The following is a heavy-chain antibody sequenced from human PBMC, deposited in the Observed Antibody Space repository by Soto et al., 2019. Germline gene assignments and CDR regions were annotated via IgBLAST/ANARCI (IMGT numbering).Heavy chain of an antibody. D-gene: IGHD6-19*01. Sequence: GESLKLSCKGSAYSFPSLCLARVRQLPGKVLGWMGSIYPRDSDIRYSPSIRGQVITSADKSIRTAYLQWTTLKASDSAIYYCVRQHPIDSNAWYNWGQGTLVTVSS. CDR3: VRQHPIDSNAWYN. J-gene: IGHJ4*02. V-gene: IGHV5-51*01. CDR1: AYSFPSLC. CDR2: IYPRDSDI.